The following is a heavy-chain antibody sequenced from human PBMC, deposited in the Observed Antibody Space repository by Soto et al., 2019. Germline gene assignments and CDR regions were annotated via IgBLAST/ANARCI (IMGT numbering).Heavy chain of an antibody. D-gene: IGHD4-17*01. V-gene: IGHV4-30-2*01. CDR3: ARGMTTVTPLDY. J-gene: IGHJ4*02. CDR1: GGSISSGGYS. CDR2: IYHSGRT. Sequence: QLQLQESGSGLVKPSQTLSLTCAVSGGSISSGGYSWSWIRQPPGKGLAWIGYIYHSGRTYYNPSLKSRVTISLDRSKKQFSLKLSSVTAAETAVYYCARGMTTVTPLDYWGQGTLVTVSS.